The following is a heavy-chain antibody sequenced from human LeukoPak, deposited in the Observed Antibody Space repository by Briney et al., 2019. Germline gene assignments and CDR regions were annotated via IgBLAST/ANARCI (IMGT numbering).Heavy chain of an antibody. CDR2: ISYSGST. Sequence: SETLSLTCTVSGGSISSSSYYWGWIRQPPGKGLEWIGSISYSGSTYYNPSLKSRVTISVDASKNQFSLKLSSVTAADTAVYYCARGYCSGGSCYSYYYYNYMDVWGKGTTVTVSS. D-gene: IGHD2-15*01. CDR3: ARGYCSGGSCYSYYYYNYMDV. CDR1: GGSISSSSYY. V-gene: IGHV4-39*07. J-gene: IGHJ6*03.